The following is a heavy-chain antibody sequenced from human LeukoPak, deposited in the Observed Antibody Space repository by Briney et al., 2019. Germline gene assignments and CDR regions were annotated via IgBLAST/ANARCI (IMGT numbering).Heavy chain of an antibody. CDR3: ARGQARLSWFDP. V-gene: IGHV4-39*07. J-gene: IGHJ5*02. D-gene: IGHD6-19*01. CDR2: IYHSGST. CDR1: GGSISSGSYY. Sequence: PSETLSLTCTVSGGSISSGSYYWGWVRQPPGKGLEWIGGIYHSGSTYYNPSLKSRVTISVDTSKNQFFLKLRSVTAADTAVYYCARGQARLSWFDPWGQGTLVTVSS.